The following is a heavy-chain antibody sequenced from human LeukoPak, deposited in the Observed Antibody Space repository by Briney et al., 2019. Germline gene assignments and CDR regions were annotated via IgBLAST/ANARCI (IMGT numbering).Heavy chain of an antibody. CDR2: IYHSGST. Sequence: SETLSLTCAVSGGSISSSNWWSWVRQPPGKGLEWIGEIYHSGSTNCNPSLKSRVTISVDTSKNQFSLKLSSVTAADTAVYYCAREGYGGNSGGDYWGQGTLVTVSS. CDR1: GGSISSSNW. J-gene: IGHJ4*02. CDR3: AREGYGGNSGGDY. D-gene: IGHD4-23*01. V-gene: IGHV4-4*02.